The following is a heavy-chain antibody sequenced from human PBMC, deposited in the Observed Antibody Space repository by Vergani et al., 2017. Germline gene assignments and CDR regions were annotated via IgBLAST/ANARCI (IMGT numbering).Heavy chain of an antibody. CDR2: IKNTGDST. V-gene: IGHV3-23*01. D-gene: IGHD5-12*01. Sequence: EVQLLQSEGAVVQPGGSLRLSCVASGFTFSSHAMSWVRQGHGQGLEWVSSIKNTGDSTHYADSVKGRFTISRDNSKNTLYLQMNSLRVEDTAVYYCAKANPRNSGYDYLYHYHAMDVWGQGTTVTVSS. CDR3: AKANPRNSGYDYLYHYHAMDV. J-gene: IGHJ6*02. CDR1: GFTFSSHA.